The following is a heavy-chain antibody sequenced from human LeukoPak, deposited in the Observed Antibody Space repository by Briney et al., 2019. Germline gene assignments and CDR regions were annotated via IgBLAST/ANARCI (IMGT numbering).Heavy chain of an antibody. Sequence: ASVKVSCTASGYTFTTYTINWVRQAPGQGLEWMGWINTNTGNPTYAQGFTGRFVFSLDTSVSTAYLQISSLKAEDTAVYYCASLLTMVRGDPTTESWGQGTLVTVSS. D-gene: IGHD3-10*01. J-gene: IGHJ5*02. CDR1: GYTFTTYT. V-gene: IGHV7-4-1*02. CDR3: ASLLTMVRGDPTTES. CDR2: INTNTGNP.